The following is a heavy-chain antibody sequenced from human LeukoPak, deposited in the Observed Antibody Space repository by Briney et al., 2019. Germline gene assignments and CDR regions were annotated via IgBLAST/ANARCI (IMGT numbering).Heavy chain of an antibody. D-gene: IGHD4-11*01. Sequence: SQTLSLPCTVSGGSISSGGYYWSWIRQHPGKGLDWLEYVYYSGSTYYNPSLKSPVTISVDTSKNQFSLKLSSVTAADTAVYYCARGDYSNYLNWFDPWGQGTLVTVSS. J-gene: IGHJ5*02. V-gene: IGHV4-31*01. CDR2: VYYSGST. CDR3: ARGDYSNYLNWFDP. CDR1: GGSISSGGYY.